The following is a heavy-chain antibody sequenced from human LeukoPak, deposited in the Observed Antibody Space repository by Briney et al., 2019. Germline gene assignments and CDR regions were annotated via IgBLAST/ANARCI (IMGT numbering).Heavy chain of an antibody. D-gene: IGHD2/OR15-2a*01. CDR3: AGDPFYGQTFAY. Sequence: ELGGSLRLSCAASGFTVSSSYMTWVRQAPGKGLEWVSLVYSAGTTYYADSVKGRFTISRDNANKSLYLQLNSLRAEDTAVYFCAGDPFYGQTFAYWGRGPLVTVP. J-gene: IGHJ4*02. CDR2: VYSAGTT. V-gene: IGHV3-66*01. CDR1: GFTVSSSY.